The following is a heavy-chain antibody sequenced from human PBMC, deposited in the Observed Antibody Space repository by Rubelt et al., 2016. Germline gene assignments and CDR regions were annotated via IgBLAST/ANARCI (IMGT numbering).Heavy chain of an antibody. D-gene: IGHD1-14*01. J-gene: IGHJ4*02. CDR3: ARGGTSFDY. V-gene: IGHV3-66*01. CDR2: IYSGGST. Sequence: MSWVRQAPGKGPEWVSVIYSGGSTYYADSMKGRFTISRDDSRNTLYLQMNSLRAEDTAVYHCARGGTSFDYWGQGTLVTVS.